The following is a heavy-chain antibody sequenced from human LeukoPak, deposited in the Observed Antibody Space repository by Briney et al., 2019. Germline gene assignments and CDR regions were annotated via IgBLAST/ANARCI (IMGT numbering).Heavy chain of an antibody. V-gene: IGHV4-59*01. D-gene: IGHD3-22*01. CDR3: ARNYDSSGYYYLIVDY. CDR2: IYYSGST. J-gene: IGHJ4*02. Sequence: PSETLSLTCTVSGGSISSYYWSWIRQPPGKGLEWIGYIYYSGSTNYNTSLKSRVTISVDTSKNQYSLTLSSVTAADTAVYYCARNYDSSGYYYLIVDYWGQGTLVTVSS. CDR1: GGSISSYY.